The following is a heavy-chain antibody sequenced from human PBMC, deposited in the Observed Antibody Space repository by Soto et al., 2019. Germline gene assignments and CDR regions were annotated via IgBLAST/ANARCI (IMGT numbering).Heavy chain of an antibody. CDR2: ISYDGSNK. CDR3: AKDGCSSTTCHHLYYYYGMDV. Sequence: QVQLVESGGGVVQPGRSLRLSCAASGFTFSSYGMHWVRQAPGKGLEWVAVISYDGSNKYDAYSVKGRFTISRDNTKNKLYLQMNSLSAEDTAVYSCAKDGCSSTTCHHLYYYYGMDVWGLGTTVTVCS. D-gene: IGHD2-2*01. V-gene: IGHV3-30*18. CDR1: GFTFSSYG. J-gene: IGHJ6*02.